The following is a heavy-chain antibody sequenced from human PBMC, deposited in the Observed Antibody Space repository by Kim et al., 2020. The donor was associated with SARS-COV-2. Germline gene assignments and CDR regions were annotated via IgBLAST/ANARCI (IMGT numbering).Heavy chain of an antibody. D-gene: IGHD3-10*01. J-gene: IGHJ5*02. CDR2: IYYSGST. CDR3: AREIKDYYGSGSYSQRNWFDP. V-gene: IGHV4-59*13. Sequence: SETLSLTCTVSGGSISSYYWSWIRQPPGKGLEWIGYIYYSGSTNYNPSLKSRVTISVDTSKNQFSLKLSSVTAADTAVYYCAREIKDYYGSGSYSQRNWFDPWGQGTLVTVSS. CDR1: GGSISSYY.